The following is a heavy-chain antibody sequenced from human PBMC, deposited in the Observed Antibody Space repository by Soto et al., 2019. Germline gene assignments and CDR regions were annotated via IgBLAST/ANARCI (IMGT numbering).Heavy chain of an antibody. J-gene: IGHJ6*03. CDR2: GGSGGSR. D-gene: IGHD3-10*01. V-gene: IGHV3-23*01. CDR1: GFTFSTYG. Sequence: GGSLRLSCVTSGFTFSTYGMTWVRQAPGKGLEWVSYGGSGGSRYYAESVKGRFTISRDNSKNTLSLEMNSLRAEDTATYYCVKFRGRAYPYYYMDVWGKGTTVTISS. CDR3: VKFRGRAYPYYYMDV.